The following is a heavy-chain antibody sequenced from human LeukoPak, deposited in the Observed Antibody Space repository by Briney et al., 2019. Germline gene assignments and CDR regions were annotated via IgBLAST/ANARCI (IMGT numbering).Heavy chain of an antibody. CDR3: ASLIATGTTKGYFDF. D-gene: IGHD1-1*01. CDR1: GGSISSHY. Sequence: SETLSLTCTVSGGSISSHYWGWIRQPPGKGLEWIGTIYFSGSTYYTPSLKSRVTISADTSKNQFSLRLSSVTAADTAVYYCASLIATGTTKGYFDFWGQGTLVTVSS. CDR2: IYFSGST. V-gene: IGHV4-59*05. J-gene: IGHJ4*02.